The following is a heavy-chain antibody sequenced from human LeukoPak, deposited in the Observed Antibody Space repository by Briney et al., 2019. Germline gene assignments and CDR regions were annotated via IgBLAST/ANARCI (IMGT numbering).Heavy chain of an antibody. D-gene: IGHD6-13*01. CDR2: IIPIFGTA. CDR3: ASLLKSSWNYYYMDV. V-gene: IGHV1-69*06. J-gene: IGHJ6*03. Sequence: SVKVSCKASGGTFSSYAISWVRQAPGQGLEWMGGIIPIFGTANYAQKFQGRVTITADKSTSTAYMELSSLRSEDTAVYYCASLLKSSWNYYYMDVWGRGTTVTVSS. CDR1: GGTFSSYA.